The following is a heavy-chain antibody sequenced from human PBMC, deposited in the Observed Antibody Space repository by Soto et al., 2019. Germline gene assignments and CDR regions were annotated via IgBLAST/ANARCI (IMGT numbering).Heavy chain of an antibody. CDR1: GFTFDDYA. CDR3: AKGPGRGSYFFDY. Sequence: EVQLVESGGGLVQPGRSLRLSCAASGFTFDDYAMHWVRQAPGKGLEWVSGISWNSGSIGYADSVKGRFTISRDNAKNSLYLQMNSLRAEDTALYYCAKGPGRGSYFFDYWGQGTLVTVSS. V-gene: IGHV3-9*01. D-gene: IGHD1-26*01. CDR2: ISWNSGSI. J-gene: IGHJ4*02.